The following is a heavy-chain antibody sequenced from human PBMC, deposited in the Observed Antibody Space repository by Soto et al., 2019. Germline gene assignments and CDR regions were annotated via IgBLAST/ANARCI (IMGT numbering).Heavy chain of an antibody. D-gene: IGHD6-13*01. V-gene: IGHV4-61*01. CDR3: ARDQSGEVAAAGTSWIDP. CDR2: TYHSGTA. Sequence: SETLSLTCTVSGCSVSSGSYYWSWIRQPPGKGLEWIGYTYHSGTAYYSPSLKSRVTISVDRSKNQFSLKLSSVTAADTAVYYCARDQSGEVAAAGTSWIDPWGQGTLVTVSS. CDR1: GCSVSSGSYY. J-gene: IGHJ5*02.